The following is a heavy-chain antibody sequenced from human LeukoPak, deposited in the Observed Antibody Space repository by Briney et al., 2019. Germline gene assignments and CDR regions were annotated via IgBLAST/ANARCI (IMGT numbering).Heavy chain of an antibody. CDR2: ISSSSSTI. V-gene: IGHV3-48*01. J-gene: IGHJ6*03. D-gene: IGHD6-19*01. CDR1: GFTFSSYS. CDR3: AKSFSDSSGWYVAYYYYYMDV. Sequence: GGSLRLSCAASGFTFSSYSMNWVRQAPGKGLEWVSYISSSSSTIYYADSVKGRFTISRDNAKNSLYLQMNSLRAEDTAVYYCAKSFSDSSGWYVAYYYYYMDVWGKGTTVTISS.